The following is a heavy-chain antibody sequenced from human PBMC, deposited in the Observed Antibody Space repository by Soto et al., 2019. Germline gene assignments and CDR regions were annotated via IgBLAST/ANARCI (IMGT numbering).Heavy chain of an antibody. CDR3: ARDDPDYYYGMDV. J-gene: IGHJ6*02. CDR1: GGSISSGGYY. CDR2: IYYSGST. Sequence: QVQLQESGPGLVKPSQTLSLTCTVSGGSISSGGYYWSWIRQHPGKGLEWIGYIYYSGSTYYNPSLMRRVTISVDTSKNQFSLKLSSVTAADTAVYYCARDDPDYYYGMDVWGQGTTVTVSS. V-gene: IGHV4-31*03.